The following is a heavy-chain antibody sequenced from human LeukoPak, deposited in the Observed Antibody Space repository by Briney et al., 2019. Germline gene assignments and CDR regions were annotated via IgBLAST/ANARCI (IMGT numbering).Heavy chain of an antibody. CDR1: GGSISTYY. CDR3: ARDYSNYIMDY. D-gene: IGHD4-11*01. Sequence: SEPLSLTCTVSGGSISTYYWSWLRQPPGKGLEWIGYIYYSGSTNYNPSLKSRVTISVDTSKNQFSLNLSSVTAADTAVYYCARDYSNYIMDYWGQGILVTVSS. CDR2: IYYSGST. V-gene: IGHV4-59*01. J-gene: IGHJ4*02.